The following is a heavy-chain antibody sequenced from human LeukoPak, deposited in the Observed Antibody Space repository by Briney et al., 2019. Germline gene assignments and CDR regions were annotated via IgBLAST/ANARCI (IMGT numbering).Heavy chain of an antibody. J-gene: IGHJ4*02. CDR3: ARINTAIFSSSDY. Sequence: PGGSLRLSCSASGFTFSSYAMYWVRQAPGKGLEYVSTISSTGGSTYYADSVKGRFTISRDNAKNSLYLQMNSLRAEDTAVYYCARINTAIFSSSDYWGQGTLVTVSS. D-gene: IGHD2-21*02. CDR2: ISSTGGST. V-gene: IGHV3-64*04. CDR1: GFTFSSYA.